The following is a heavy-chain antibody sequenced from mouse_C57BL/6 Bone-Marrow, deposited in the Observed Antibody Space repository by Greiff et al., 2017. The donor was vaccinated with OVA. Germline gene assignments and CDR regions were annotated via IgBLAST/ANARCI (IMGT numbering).Heavy chain of an antibody. Sequence: QVQLQQSGAELVRPGTSVKVSCKASGYAFTNYLIEWVKQRPGQGLEWIGVINPGSGGTNYNEKFKGKATLTADKSSSTAYMQLSSLTSEDSAVDFCARGRVTTVFDYWGQGTTLTVSS. D-gene: IGHD2-2*01. J-gene: IGHJ2*01. CDR1: GYAFTNYL. CDR3: ARGRVTTVFDY. CDR2: INPGSGGT. V-gene: IGHV1-54*01.